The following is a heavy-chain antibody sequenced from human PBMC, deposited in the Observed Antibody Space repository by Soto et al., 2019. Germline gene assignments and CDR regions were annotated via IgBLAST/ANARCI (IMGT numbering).Heavy chain of an antibody. CDR1: GYSLVSYW. D-gene: IGHD5-18*01. CDR3: AKTDGYEVEY. Sequence: PGESLKISCKGSGYSLVSYWIAWVRQMPGKGLEWMGSIYPGDSDTTYSPSIQGQVTISADKSSTTVYLQWNTLKASDTAMYYCAKTDGYEVEYWGQGTQVTVSS. CDR2: IYPGDSDT. J-gene: IGHJ4*02. V-gene: IGHV5-51*01.